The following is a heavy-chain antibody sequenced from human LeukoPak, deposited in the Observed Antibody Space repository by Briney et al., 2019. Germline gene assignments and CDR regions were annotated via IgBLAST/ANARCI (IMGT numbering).Heavy chain of an antibody. CDR3: ARGYYDFWSGYQTTFDY. D-gene: IGHD3-3*01. V-gene: IGHV4-59*01. J-gene: IGHJ4*02. CDR2: IYYSGST. Sequence: PSETLSLTCTVSGGSISSYYWSWIRQPPGKGLEWIGYIYYSGSTNYNPSLKSRVTISVDTSKNQFSLKLSSVTAADTAVYYCARGYYDFWSGYQTTFDYWGQGTLVTVSS. CDR1: GGSISSYY.